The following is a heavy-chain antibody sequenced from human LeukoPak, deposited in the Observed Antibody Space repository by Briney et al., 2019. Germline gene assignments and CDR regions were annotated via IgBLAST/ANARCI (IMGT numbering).Heavy chain of an antibody. CDR1: GYTFTNFW. CDR2: VSPSDSDT. Sequence: RGESLKISCEGSGYTFTNFWIGWVRQKPGKGLEWMGIVSPSDSDTRYSPSFQGQVTISADKSITTAYLQWSSLKASDTATYYCVRQPRVHTPDFWGQGTLVTVSS. V-gene: IGHV5-51*01. J-gene: IGHJ4*02. CDR3: VRQPRVHTPDF. D-gene: IGHD1-1*01.